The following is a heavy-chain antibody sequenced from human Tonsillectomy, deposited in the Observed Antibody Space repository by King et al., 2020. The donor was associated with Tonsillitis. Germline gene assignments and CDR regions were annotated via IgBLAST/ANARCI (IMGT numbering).Heavy chain of an antibody. CDR2: IIPIFGTA. V-gene: IGHV1-69*12. Sequence: QLVQSGAEVKKPGSSVKVSCKASGGTFISYAISWVRQAPGQGLEWMGGIIPIFGTANYAQKFQGRVTITADESTSTAYMELSSLRSEDTAVYYCARMRYSGSYGGPNYYYYYGMDVWGQGTTVTVSS. D-gene: IGHD1-26*01. CDR3: ARMRYSGSYGGPNYYYYYGMDV. J-gene: IGHJ6*02. CDR1: GGTFISYA.